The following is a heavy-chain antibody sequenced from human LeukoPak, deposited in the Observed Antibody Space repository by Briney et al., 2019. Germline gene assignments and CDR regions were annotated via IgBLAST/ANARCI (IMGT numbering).Heavy chain of an antibody. V-gene: IGHV4-31*03. CDR1: GGSISSGGYY. CDR3: ARGAGYCTNGVCYRYGMDV. J-gene: IGHJ6*02. CDR2: ICYSGST. Sequence: SQTLSLTCTVSGGSISSGGYYWSWIRQHPGKGLEWIGYICYSGSTYYNPSLKSRVTISVDTSKNQFSLKLSSVTAADTAVYYCARGAGYCTNGVCYRYGMDVWGQGTTVTVSS. D-gene: IGHD2-8*01.